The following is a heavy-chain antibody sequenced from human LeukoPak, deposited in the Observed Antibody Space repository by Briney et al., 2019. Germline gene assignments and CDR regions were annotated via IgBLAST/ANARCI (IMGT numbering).Heavy chain of an antibody. J-gene: IGHJ4*02. D-gene: IGHD6-19*01. Sequence: GGSLRLSCAASGFTFSSYVMSWVRQAPGKGLEWVSHISGTGGSTYYADSVKGRFTISRDNSKNMLYLQMNSLRAEDTVVYYCAKKAVAGDWGQGTLVTVSS. V-gene: IGHV3-23*01. CDR2: ISGTGGST. CDR3: AKKAVAGD. CDR1: GFTFSSYV.